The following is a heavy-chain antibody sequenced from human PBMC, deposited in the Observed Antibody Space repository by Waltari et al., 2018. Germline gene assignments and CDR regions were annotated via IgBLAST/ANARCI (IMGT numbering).Heavy chain of an antibody. CDR1: GESLPFTHW. CDR3: ARDRGRGLYLDT. Sequence: QLQLQESGPGLVKPSGTLTLNCAVSGESLPFTHWWSWVRQSPQKGLEWIGQVHGSGKTNYNPSFASRVTIALDTSNNHFSLKVTSATAADTAVYFCARDRGRGLYLDTWGPGTLVTVSP. J-gene: IGHJ5*02. CDR2: VHGSGKT. D-gene: IGHD2-15*01. V-gene: IGHV4-4*02.